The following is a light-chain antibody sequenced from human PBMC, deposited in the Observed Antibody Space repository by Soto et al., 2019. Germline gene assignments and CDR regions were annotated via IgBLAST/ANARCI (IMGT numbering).Light chain of an antibody. CDR2: ENN. CDR3: GTWDSSLPGVV. J-gene: IGLJ2*01. Sequence: QSVLTQPPSVSAAPGQKVTISCSGRSSNIANNYVSWYQQLPGTAPKLLIFENNKRPSGIPDRFSGSKSGTSATLGITGLQSGDEAVYYCGTWDSSLPGVVFGGGTKLAVL. V-gene: IGLV1-51*01. CDR1: SSNIANNY.